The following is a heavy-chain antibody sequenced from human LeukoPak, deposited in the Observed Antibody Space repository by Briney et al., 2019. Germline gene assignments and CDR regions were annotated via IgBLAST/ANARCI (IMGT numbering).Heavy chain of an antibody. CDR1: GYTFTSYG. D-gene: IGHD2-21*01. V-gene: IGHV1-18*01. J-gene: IGHJ4*02. CDR3: ARDRKSLWFVDY. Sequence: ASVKVSCKASGYTFTSYGISWVRQAPGQGLEWMGWISAYNGNTNYAQKFQGRVTMTTDTSTSTAYMELRSLRSDDTAVYYCARDRKSLWFVDYWGQGTLVTVSS. CDR2: ISAYNGNT.